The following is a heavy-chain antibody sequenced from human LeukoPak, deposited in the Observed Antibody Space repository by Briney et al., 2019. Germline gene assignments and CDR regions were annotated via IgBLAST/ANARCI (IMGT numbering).Heavy chain of an antibody. J-gene: IGHJ6*02. D-gene: IGHD5-12*01. CDR1: GFSFSSFG. Sequence: GGSLRLSCVASGFSFSSFGMQWVRQAPGKVLEWVAVVLFDGGNKYYADSVKGGFTVSRDNSKNTLYLQRNSLKTADTAGYYSAREDIVATIGVLTSYYGMDVWGQGTTVTASS. CDR2: VLFDGGNK. CDR3: AREDIVATIGVLTSYYGMDV. V-gene: IGHV3-30*03.